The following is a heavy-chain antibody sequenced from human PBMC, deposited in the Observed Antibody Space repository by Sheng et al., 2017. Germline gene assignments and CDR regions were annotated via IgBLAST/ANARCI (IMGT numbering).Heavy chain of an antibody. CDR1: GGTFSSYA. Sequence: QVQLVQSGAEVKKPGSSVKVSCKASGGTFSSYAISWVRQAPGQGLEWMGGIIPIFGTANYAQKFQGRVTITADESTSTAYMELSSLRSEDTAVYYCAREGYGDYDNGRYYFDYWGQGTLVTVSS. CDR3: AREGYGDYDNGRYYFDY. V-gene: IGHV1-69*13. D-gene: IGHD4-17*01. CDR2: IIPIFGTA. J-gene: IGHJ4*02.